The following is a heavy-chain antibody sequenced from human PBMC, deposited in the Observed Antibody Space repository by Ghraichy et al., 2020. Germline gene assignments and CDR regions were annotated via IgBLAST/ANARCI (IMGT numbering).Heavy chain of an antibody. V-gene: IGHV4-34*01. J-gene: IGHJ6*03. Sequence: SQTLSLTCAVYGGSFSGYYWSWIRQPPGKGLEWIGEINHSGSTNYNPSLKSRVTISVDTSKNQFSLKLSSVTAADTAVYYCARGRNNMVRGVRDIGLHRSRHYYYYYYMDVWGKGTTVTVSS. CDR1: GGSFSGYY. D-gene: IGHD3-10*01. CDR2: INHSGST. CDR3: ARGRNNMVRGVRDIGLHRSRHYYYYYYMDV.